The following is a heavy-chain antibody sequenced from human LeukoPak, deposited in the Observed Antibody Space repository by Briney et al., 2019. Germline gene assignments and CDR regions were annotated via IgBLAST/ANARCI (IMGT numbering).Heavy chain of an antibody. D-gene: IGHD3-16*01. J-gene: IGHJ4*02. V-gene: IGHV3-74*01. CDR1: GFTFSNFW. CDR3: ARSLGETTFDW. Sequence: GGSLRLSCAASGFTFSNFWMHWVRQAPGKGLVWVALIYGDGSFTRYADSVKGRFTISRDNSKNVVWLQMDRLRVEDTAFYYCARSLGETTFDWWGQGTLVTVPS. CDR2: IYGDGSFT.